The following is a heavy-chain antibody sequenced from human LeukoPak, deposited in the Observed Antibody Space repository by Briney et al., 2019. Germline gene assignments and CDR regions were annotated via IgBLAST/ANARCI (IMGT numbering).Heavy chain of an antibody. CDR2: IKSKTGGRTT. J-gene: IGHJ4*02. CDR1: GFTFSNAW. D-gene: IGHD4-17*01. CDR3: TTDVLTTVSY. Sequence: PGGSLRLSCAASGFTFSNAWMSWVRQAPGKGLEWVGRIKSKTGGRTTDDAAHGKVSFTIARDDSKNTSYLQMNSLKPKTTAVYYCTTDVLTTVSYWGQGTLVTV. V-gene: IGHV3-15*01.